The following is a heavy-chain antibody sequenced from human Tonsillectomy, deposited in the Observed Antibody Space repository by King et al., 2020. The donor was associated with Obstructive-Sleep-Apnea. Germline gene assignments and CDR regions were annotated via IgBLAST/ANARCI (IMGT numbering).Heavy chain of an antibody. Sequence: VQLVESGAEVKKPGASVKVSCKASGYTFTNNDINWVRQATGQGLELMGWMNPNSGNTGYAQKFQGRVTMTRNSSISTAYMELSGLRSEDTAVYYCARRSGMYYFDFWGQGTLVTVSS. CDR1: GYTFTNND. D-gene: IGHD6-19*01. CDR3: ARRSGMYYFDF. CDR2: MNPNSGNT. V-gene: IGHV1-8*01. J-gene: IGHJ4*02.